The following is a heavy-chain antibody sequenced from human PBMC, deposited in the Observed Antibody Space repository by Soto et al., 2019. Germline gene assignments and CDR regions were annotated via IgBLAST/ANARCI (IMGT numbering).Heavy chain of an antibody. V-gene: IGHV4-61*05. CDR3: ARANWYSEY. D-gene: IGHD7-27*01. J-gene: IGHJ4*02. CDR2: VYYNGIT. CDR1: GSSISSSSYY. Sequence: PSETLSLTCTVSGSSISSSSYYWGWIRQPPGKGLEWLGYVYYNGITNYNPSLRSRVTMSVDTSKNQVSLNLTSLTAADTATYYCARANWYSEYWGQGIPVTVSS.